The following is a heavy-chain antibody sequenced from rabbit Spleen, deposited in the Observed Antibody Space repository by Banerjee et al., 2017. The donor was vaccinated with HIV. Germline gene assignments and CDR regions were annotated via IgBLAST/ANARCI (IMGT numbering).Heavy chain of an antibody. D-gene: IGHD8-1*01. CDR3: SLYAGTSFSTYGMDL. Sequence: QEQLVESGGGLVQPGGSLTLSCTASGFSFSNNDYMCWVRQAPGKGLEWISCIAGSSSGFTYSATWAKGRFTCSKTSSTTVTLQMTSLTVADTAAYFCSLYAGTSFSTYGMDLWGPGTLVTVS. J-gene: IGHJ6*01. CDR1: GFSFSNNDY. CDR2: IAGSSSGFT. V-gene: IGHV1S45*01.